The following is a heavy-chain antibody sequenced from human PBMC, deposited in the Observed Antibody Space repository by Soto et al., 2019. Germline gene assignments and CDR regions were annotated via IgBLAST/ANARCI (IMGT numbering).Heavy chain of an antibody. D-gene: IGHD1-1*01. CDR2: IYWDDDK. CDR1: GFALSTSGVG. J-gene: IGHJ4*02. CDR3: AHREAGSFFDY. V-gene: IGHV2-5*02. Sequence: GSGPTLVNPTQTLTLTCSFSGFALSTSGVGVGWIRQPPGKALEWLALIYWDDDKRYSPSLKSRLTITKDTSKNKVFLTMPDLDFLDTPTFFCAHREAGSFFDYGGQGTLVTVPS.